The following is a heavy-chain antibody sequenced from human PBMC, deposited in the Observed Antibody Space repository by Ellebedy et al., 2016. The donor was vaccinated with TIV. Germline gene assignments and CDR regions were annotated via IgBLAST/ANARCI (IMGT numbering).Heavy chain of an antibody. CDR1: GYSFASQW. Sequence: GESLKISCQGSGYSFASQWISWVRQVPGKGLEWMGWIDPGDSYINYSPPFQGHVTFSTDKSIITAYLQWGSLKASDTAMYYCARLVLRTTSTRGDVFDIWGQGTMVTVSS. V-gene: IGHV5-10-1*01. D-gene: IGHD2/OR15-2a*01. CDR3: ARLVLRTTSTRGDVFDI. CDR2: IDPGDSYI. J-gene: IGHJ3*02.